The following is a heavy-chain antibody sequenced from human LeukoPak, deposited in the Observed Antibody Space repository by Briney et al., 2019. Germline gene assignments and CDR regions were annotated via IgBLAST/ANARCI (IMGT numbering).Heavy chain of an antibody. V-gene: IGHV3-53*01. CDR1: GFTVSNTY. CDR3: ARDRGIAAHYGMDV. CDR2: ISSGGGT. D-gene: IGHD6-6*01. J-gene: IGHJ6*02. Sequence: GGSLRLSCAASGFTVSNTYMSWVRQAPGKGLEWVSVISSGGGTYFADSVKGRFTISRDNSKSTVFLQMNNLRADDTAMYYCARDRGIAAHYGMDVWGQGTTVTVSS.